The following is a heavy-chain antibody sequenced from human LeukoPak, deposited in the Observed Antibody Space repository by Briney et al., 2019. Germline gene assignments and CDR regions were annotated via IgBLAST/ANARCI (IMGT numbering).Heavy chain of an antibody. CDR2: IYYSGST. J-gene: IGHJ6*02. D-gene: IGHD3-22*01. Sequence: SETLSLTCTVSGGSISSSSYYWGWIRQPPGKGLEWIGSIYYSGSTFYNPSLKGRVTMSVDTSKNQFSLKLSSVTAADTAVYYCARDLLGGYDMYYGMDVWGQGTTVTVSS. CDR3: ARDLLGGYDMYYGMDV. V-gene: IGHV4-39*07. CDR1: GGSISSSSYY.